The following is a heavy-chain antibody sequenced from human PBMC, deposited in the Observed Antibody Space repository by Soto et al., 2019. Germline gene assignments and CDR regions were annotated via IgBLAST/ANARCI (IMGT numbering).Heavy chain of an antibody. D-gene: IGHD6-13*01. V-gene: IGHV3-13*01. CDR3: AKSQEIGTHFFDS. CDR2: IGTAGDT. CDR1: GFTFSGFD. Sequence: LRLSCEASGFTFSGFDMHWVRQPTGKGLEWVSSIGTAGDTYYAVSVKGRFTISRDNAKNSLSLQMNSLRAGDMAVYFCAKSQEIGTHFFDSWGQGTQVTAPQ. J-gene: IGHJ4*02.